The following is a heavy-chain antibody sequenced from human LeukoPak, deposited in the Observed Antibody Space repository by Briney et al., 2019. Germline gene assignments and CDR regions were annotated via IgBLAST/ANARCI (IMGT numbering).Heavy chain of an antibody. CDR1: GGSISSYX. CDR2: IYYSGST. J-gene: IGHJ4*02. D-gene: IGHD3-3*01. Sequence: LTCTVSGGSISSYXWSWIRQPPGKGLEWIGYIYYSGSTNYNPSLKSRVTISVDTSKNQFSLKLSSVTAADTAVYYCASGYYDFWSGYYHGFDYWGQGTLXTVSS. V-gene: IGHV4-59*01. CDR3: ASGYYDFWSGYYHGFDY.